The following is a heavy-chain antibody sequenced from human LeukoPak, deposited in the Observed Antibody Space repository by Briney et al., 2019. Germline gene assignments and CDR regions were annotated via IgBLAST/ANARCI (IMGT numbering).Heavy chain of an antibody. CDR3: ASDTVTRGMDV. CDR2: IYYSGST. V-gene: IGHV4-59*08. D-gene: IGHD4-11*01. CDR1: GGSISSYY. Sequence: SETLSLTCTGSGGSISSYYWSWIRQPPGKGLEWIGYIYYSGSTNYNPSLKSRVTISVDTSKNQFSLKLSSVTAADTAVYYCASDTVTRGMDVWGQGTTVTVSS. J-gene: IGHJ6*02.